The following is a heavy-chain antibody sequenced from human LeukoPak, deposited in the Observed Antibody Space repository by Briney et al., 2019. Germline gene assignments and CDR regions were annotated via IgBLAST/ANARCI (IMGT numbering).Heavy chain of an antibody. CDR2: ISSSGSTI. D-gene: IGHD3-10*01. V-gene: IGHV3-48*03. CDR3: AKDMIRDGSGPYGMDV. Sequence: GGSLRLSCAASGFTFSSYEMNWVRQAPGKGLEWVSYISSSGSTIYYADSVKGRFTISRDNAKNSLYLQMNSLRAEDTALYYCAKDMIRDGSGPYGMDVWGQGTTVTVSS. J-gene: IGHJ6*02. CDR1: GFTFSSYE.